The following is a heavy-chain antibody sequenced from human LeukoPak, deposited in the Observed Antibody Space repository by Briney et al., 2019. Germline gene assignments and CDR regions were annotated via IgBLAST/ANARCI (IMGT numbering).Heavy chain of an antibody. V-gene: IGHV3-7*01. CDR3: ARGQQLVNYYYYYYMDV. Sequence: PGGSLRLSCAASGFTFNSYWMSWVRQAPGKGLEWVANIKQDGSEKYYVDSVKGRFTISRDNAKNSLYLQMNSLRAEDTAVYYCARGQQLVNYYYYYYMDVWGKGTTVTVSS. D-gene: IGHD6-13*01. CDR2: IKQDGSEK. J-gene: IGHJ6*03. CDR1: GFTFNSYW.